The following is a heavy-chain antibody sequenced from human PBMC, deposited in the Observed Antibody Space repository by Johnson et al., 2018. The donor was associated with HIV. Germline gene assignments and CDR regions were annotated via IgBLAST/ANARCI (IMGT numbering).Heavy chain of an antibody. D-gene: IGHD6-19*01. Sequence: VQLVEFGGGLVQPGGSLRLSCAASGFMFSSYWMSWVRQAPGRGLEWVSYVSSSGSSRYYADSVKGRFTISRDNSKNFLFLQMHTLRAEDTAIYYCARGLWLTPDVFDIWGQGTMVTVSS. CDR1: GFMFSSYW. CDR2: VSSSGSSR. V-gene: IGHV3-48*04. J-gene: IGHJ3*02. CDR3: ARGLWLTPDVFDI.